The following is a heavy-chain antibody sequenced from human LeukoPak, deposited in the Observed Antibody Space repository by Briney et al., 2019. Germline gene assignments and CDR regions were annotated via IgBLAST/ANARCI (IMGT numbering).Heavy chain of an antibody. CDR3: ARGPECSGWYNWFDP. D-gene: IGHD6-19*01. CDR1: GGSISSHY. J-gene: IGHJ5*02. V-gene: IGHV4-59*11. Sequence: PSETLSLTCTVSGGSISSHYLSWIRQPPGKGLEWIGYIYYSGSTNYNPSLKSRVTISVDTSKNQFSLKLSSVTAADTAVYYCARGPECSGWYNWFDPWGQGTLVTVSS. CDR2: IYYSGST.